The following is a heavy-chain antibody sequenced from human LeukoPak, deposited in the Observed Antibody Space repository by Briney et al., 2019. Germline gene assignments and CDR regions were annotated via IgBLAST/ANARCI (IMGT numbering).Heavy chain of an antibody. Sequence: LEWMGRIIPILGIANYAQKFQGRVTITADKSTSTAYMELSSLRSEDTAVYYCARGIDYGDYWGQGTLVTVSS. CDR2: IIPILGIA. CDR3: ARGIDYGDY. V-gene: IGHV1-69*04. J-gene: IGHJ4*02. D-gene: IGHD2-15*01.